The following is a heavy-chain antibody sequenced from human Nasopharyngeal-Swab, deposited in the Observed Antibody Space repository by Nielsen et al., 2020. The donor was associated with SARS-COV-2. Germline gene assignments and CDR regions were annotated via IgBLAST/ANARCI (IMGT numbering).Heavy chain of an antibody. J-gene: IGHJ4*02. CDR3: AKDLGLKGITGTTGEYYFDY. Sequence: GESLKISCAASGFTFSSYSMNWVRQAPGKGLEWVSSISSSSSDIYYADSVKGRFTISRDNSKNTLYLQMNSLRAEDTAVYYCAKDLGLKGITGTTGEYYFDYWGQGTLVTVSS. CDR1: GFTFSSYS. CDR2: ISSSSSDI. V-gene: IGHV3-21*04. D-gene: IGHD1-20*01.